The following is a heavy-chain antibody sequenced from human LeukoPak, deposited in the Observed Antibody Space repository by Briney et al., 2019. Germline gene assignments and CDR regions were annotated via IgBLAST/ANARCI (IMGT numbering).Heavy chain of an antibody. CDR1: GFTFSDYY. J-gene: IGHJ3*02. CDR3: ARGTYCGGDCYSWDQVWGAFDI. V-gene: IGHV3-11*04. CDR2: ISSSGSTI. Sequence: GGSLRLSCAASGFTFSDYYMSWIRQAPGKGLEWVSYISSSGSTIYYADSVKGRFTISRDNAKNSLYLQMNSLRAEDTAVYYCARGTYCGGDCYSWDQVWGAFDIWGQGTMVTVSS. D-gene: IGHD2-21*02.